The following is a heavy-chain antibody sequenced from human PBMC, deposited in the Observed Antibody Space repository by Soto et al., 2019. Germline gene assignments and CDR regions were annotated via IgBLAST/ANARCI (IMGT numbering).Heavy chain of an antibody. Sequence: ASVKVSCKASGYTFTSYGISWVRQAPGQGLEWMGWISAYNGNTNYAQKLQGRVTMTTDTSTSTAYMELRSLRSDDTAVYYCARGVEAYYYDSSGYDPLQYWGQGTLVTVSS. V-gene: IGHV1-18*01. J-gene: IGHJ4*02. CDR3: ARGVEAYYYDSSGYDPLQY. D-gene: IGHD3-22*01. CDR1: GYTFTSYG. CDR2: ISAYNGNT.